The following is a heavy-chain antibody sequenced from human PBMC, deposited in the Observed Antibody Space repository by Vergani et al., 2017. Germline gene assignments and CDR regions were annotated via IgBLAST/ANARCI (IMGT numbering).Heavy chain of an antibody. CDR3: ARLLGYCSSTSCYAGGYYYGMDV. J-gene: IGHJ6*02. V-gene: IGHV3-11*06. Sequence: QVQLVESGGGLVKPGGSLRLSCAASGFTFSDYYMSWIRQAPGKGLEWVSYISSSSSYIYYADSVKGRFTISRDNAKNSLYLQMNSLGAEDTAVYYCARLLGYCSSTSCYAGGYYYGMDVWGQGP. D-gene: IGHD2-2*01. CDR1: GFTFSDYY. CDR2: ISSSSSYI.